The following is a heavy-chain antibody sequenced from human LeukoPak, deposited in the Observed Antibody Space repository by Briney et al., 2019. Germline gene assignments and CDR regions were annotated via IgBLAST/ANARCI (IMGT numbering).Heavy chain of an antibody. CDR3: AREDSSSWYKGAFDI. CDR1: GGTFSSYA. Sequence: SVKVSCKASGGTFSSYAISWVRQAPGQGLEWMGRIIPIFGTANYAQKFQGRVTITTDESTSTAYMELSSLRSEDTAVYCCAREDSSSWYKGAFDIWGQGTMVTVSS. CDR2: IIPIFGTA. V-gene: IGHV1-69*05. J-gene: IGHJ3*02. D-gene: IGHD6-13*01.